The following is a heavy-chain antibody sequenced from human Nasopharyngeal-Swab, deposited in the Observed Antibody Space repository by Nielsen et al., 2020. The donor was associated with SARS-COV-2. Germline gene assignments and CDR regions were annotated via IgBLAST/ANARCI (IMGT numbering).Heavy chain of an antibody. CDR3: AGVARSSWYVLDNWFDP. CDR2: IYYSGST. J-gene: IGHJ5*02. D-gene: IGHD6-13*01. V-gene: IGHV4-30-4*01. Sequence: WIRQPPGKGLEWIGYIYYSGSTYYNPPLKSRVTISVDTSKNQFSLKVTSVAAADTAVYYCAGVARSSWYVLDNWFDPWGHGTLVTVSS.